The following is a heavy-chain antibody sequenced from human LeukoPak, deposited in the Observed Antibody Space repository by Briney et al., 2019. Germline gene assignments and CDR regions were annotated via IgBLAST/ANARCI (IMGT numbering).Heavy chain of an antibody. CDR1: GYTFTSYD. Sequence: ASVNVPCKASGYTFTSYDINWVRQATGQGLEWMGWMNPNSGNTGYAQKFQGRVTITRNTSISTAYMELSSLRSEDTAVYYCARGSLDGDYLYWGQGTLVTVSS. CDR2: MNPNSGNT. D-gene: IGHD4-17*01. J-gene: IGHJ4*02. V-gene: IGHV1-8*03. CDR3: ARGSLDGDYLY.